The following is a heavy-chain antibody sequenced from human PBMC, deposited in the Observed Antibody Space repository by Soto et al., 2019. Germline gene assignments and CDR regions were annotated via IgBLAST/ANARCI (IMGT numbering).Heavy chain of an antibody. D-gene: IGHD3-22*01. J-gene: IGHJ4*02. CDR2: ISGSGGST. V-gene: IGHV3-23*01. CDR3: AKRGSIYYDSSGYYTFDY. CDR1: GFTFSSYA. Sequence: EVQLLESGGGLVQPGGSLRLSCAASGFTFSSYAMSWVRQAPGKGLEWVSAISGSGGSTYYADSVKGRFTISRDNSKNTLYLRMNSLRAEDTAVYYCAKRGSIYYDSSGYYTFDYWGQGTLVTVSS.